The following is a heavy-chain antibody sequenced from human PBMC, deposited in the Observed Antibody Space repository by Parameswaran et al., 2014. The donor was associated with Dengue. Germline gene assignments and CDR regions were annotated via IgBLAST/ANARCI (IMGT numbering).Heavy chain of an antibody. Sequence: GGSLRLSCAASGFTFSSYAMSWVRQAPGKGLEWVSAISGSGGSTYYADSVKGRFTISRDNSKNTLYLQMNSLRAEDTAVYYCAERGDMIVVVMGAFDIVGPRDKWSPSPQ. V-gene: IGHV3-23*01. CDR2: ISGSGGST. CDR1: GFTFSSYA. CDR3: AERGDMIVVVMGAFDI. J-gene: IGHJ3*02. D-gene: IGHD3-22*01.